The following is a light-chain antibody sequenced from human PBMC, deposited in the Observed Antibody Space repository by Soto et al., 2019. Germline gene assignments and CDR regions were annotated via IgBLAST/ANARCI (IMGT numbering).Light chain of an antibody. J-gene: IGKJ5*01. Sequence: DIQMTQSPSSLSASVGDRVTITCQASQDISNYLNWYQQKPGKAPKLLIYDASNLETGVPSRFSGSGSGTDFTFTISSLQPEDIANYYCQQYDNLPRTLGKGTRLEIK. V-gene: IGKV1-33*01. CDR2: DAS. CDR1: QDISNY. CDR3: QQYDNLPRT.